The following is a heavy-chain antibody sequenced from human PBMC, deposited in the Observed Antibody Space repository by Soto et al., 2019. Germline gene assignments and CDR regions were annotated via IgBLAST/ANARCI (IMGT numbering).Heavy chain of an antibody. CDR1: GGSISSYY. CDR3: ARSTTMTTFALLH. CDR2: GYYDGST. D-gene: IGHD4-17*01. J-gene: IGHJ1*01. V-gene: IGHV4-59*01. Sequence: QVQLQESGPGLVKPSETLSLTCSVSGGSISSYYWNWIRQPPGKGLEWIGYGYYDGSTKYNPSLRSRVTIAEDTSKTLFSMKLSSVTAADTAVYYCARSTTMTTFALLHWGQGNLVTGSS.